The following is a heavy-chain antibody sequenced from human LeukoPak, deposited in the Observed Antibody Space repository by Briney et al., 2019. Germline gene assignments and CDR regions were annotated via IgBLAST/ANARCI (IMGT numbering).Heavy chain of an antibody. CDR2: INHSGST. J-gene: IGHJ4*02. CDR3: ARLSPGAGIDY. D-gene: IGHD4-17*01. Sequence: PSETLSLTCVVYGGSFSGYYWSWIRQPPGKGLEWIGEINHSGSTNYNPSLKSRVTISVDTSKNQFSLKLSSVTAADTAVYYCARLSPGAGIDYWGQGTLVTVSS. V-gene: IGHV4-34*01. CDR1: GGSFSGYY.